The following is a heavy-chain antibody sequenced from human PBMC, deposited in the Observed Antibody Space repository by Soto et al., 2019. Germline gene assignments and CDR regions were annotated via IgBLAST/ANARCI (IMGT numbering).Heavy chain of an antibody. CDR1: GGSISSSSYY. V-gene: IGHV4-39*01. CDR2: IYYSGST. J-gene: IGHJ4*02. D-gene: IGHD6-19*01. Sequence: ETLSLTCTVSGGSISSSSYYWGWIRQPPGKGLEWIGSIYYSGSTYYNPSLKSRVTISVDTSKNQFSLKLSSVTAADTAVYYCARHSYIAVAGDFDYWGQGTLVTVSS. CDR3: ARHSYIAVAGDFDY.